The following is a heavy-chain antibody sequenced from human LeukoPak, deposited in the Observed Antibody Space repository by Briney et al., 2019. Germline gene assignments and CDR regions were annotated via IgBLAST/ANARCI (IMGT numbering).Heavy chain of an antibody. D-gene: IGHD2-15*01. CDR1: GGSISSYY. CDR3: ARTQRILLD. CDR2: IYYSGST. J-gene: IGHJ4*02. V-gene: IGHV4-59*12. Sequence: SETLSLTCTVSGGSISSYYWSWIWQPPGKGLEWIGYIYYSGSTNYNPSLKSRVTISVDKSKNQFSLKLSSVTAADTAVYYCARTQRILLDWGQGTLVTVSS.